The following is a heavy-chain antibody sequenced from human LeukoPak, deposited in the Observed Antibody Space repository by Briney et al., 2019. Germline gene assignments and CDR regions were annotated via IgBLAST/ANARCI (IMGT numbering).Heavy chain of an antibody. CDR3: ARDLGLADGGNRRYAFDI. CDR2: INPSGGST. D-gene: IGHD4-23*01. CDR1: GYTFTSYY. V-gene: IGHV1-46*01. J-gene: IGHJ3*02. Sequence: ASVKVSCKASGYTFTSYYMHWVRQAPGQGLEWMGIINPSGGSTSYAQKFQGRVTMTRDTSTSTVYMELSSLRSENTAVYYCARDLGLADGGNRRYAFDIWGQGTMVTVSS.